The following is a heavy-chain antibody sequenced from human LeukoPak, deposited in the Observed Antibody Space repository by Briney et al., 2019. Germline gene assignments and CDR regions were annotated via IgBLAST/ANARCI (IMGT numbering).Heavy chain of an antibody. CDR3: ARSIPYGTTWYGRSDY. CDR1: GFIFDTHT. D-gene: IGHD6-13*01. Sequence: GGSLRLSCTASGFIFDTHTLTWVRQAPGKGLEWVASISGSGDSTNYGDSVKGRFTISRDNALNSLYLQMNSLRAEDTAIYYCARSIPYGTTWYGRSDYWGQGTLVTVSS. J-gene: IGHJ4*02. CDR2: ISGSGDST. V-gene: IGHV3-23*01.